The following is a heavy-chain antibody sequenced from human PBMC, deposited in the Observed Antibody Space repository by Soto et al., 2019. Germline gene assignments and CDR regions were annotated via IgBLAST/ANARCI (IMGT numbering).Heavy chain of an antibody. CDR3: ARDIYYYGSGSFLVS. J-gene: IGHJ4*02. CDR2: INHSGST. D-gene: IGHD3-10*01. CDR1: GGSFSGYY. Sequence: QVQLQQWGAGLLKPSETLSLTCAVYGGSFSGYYWSWIRQPPGKWLEWIGEINHSGSTNYNPSLKSRVTISVDTSKNQFSLKLSSVTAADTAVYYCARDIYYYGSGSFLVSWGQGTLVTVSS. V-gene: IGHV4-34*01.